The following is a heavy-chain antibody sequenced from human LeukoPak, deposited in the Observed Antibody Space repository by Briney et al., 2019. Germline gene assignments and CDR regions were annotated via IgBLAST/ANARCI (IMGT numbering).Heavy chain of an antibody. D-gene: IGHD1-26*01. J-gene: IGHJ4*02. CDR3: TTIPTDRRDSDY. CDR2: IKSKTDGGTT. CDR1: GFTFSSYW. Sequence: GGSLRLSCAASGFTFSSYWMSWARQAPGKGLEWVGRIKSKTDGGTTDYAAPVKGRFTISRDDSKNTLYLQMNSLKTEDTAVYYCTTIPTDRRDSDYWGQGTLVTVSS. V-gene: IGHV3-15*01.